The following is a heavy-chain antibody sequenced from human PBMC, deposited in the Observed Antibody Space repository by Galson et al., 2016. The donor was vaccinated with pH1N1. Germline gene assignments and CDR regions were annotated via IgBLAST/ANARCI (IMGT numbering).Heavy chain of an antibody. CDR1: GYTFSGSY. V-gene: IGHV1-2*02. J-gene: IGHJ5*02. Sequence: SCKASGYTFSGSYIHWVRQAPGQGLEWMGWINPKSGATNDAQKFRGRFTMTRDTSINTVYMDLNSLTYDDTAFYFCASEGSWYDFWFAPWGRGTLVTVSS. CDR3: ASEGSWYDFWFAP. D-gene: IGHD3-10*01. CDR2: INPKSGAT.